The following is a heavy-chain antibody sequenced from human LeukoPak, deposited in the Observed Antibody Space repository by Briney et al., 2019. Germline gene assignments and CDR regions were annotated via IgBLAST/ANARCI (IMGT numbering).Heavy chain of an antibody. CDR3: AKPLRYCSSTSSCFDY. CDR2: ISGSGGST. CDR1: GFTFSSYA. D-gene: IGHD2-2*01. V-gene: IGHV3-23*01. J-gene: IGHJ4*02. Sequence: GGSLRLSCAASGFTFSSYAMSWVRQAPGKGLEWVSAISGSGGSTYYADSVKGRFTISRDNSKNTLYLQMNSLRAEDTAVYYCAKPLRYCSSTSSCFDYWGQGTLVTVSS.